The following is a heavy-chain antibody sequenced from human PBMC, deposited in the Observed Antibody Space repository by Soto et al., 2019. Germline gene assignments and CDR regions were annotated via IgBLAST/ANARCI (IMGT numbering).Heavy chain of an antibody. J-gene: IGHJ6*02. CDR3: ARDSAVAGTRYYGMDV. V-gene: IGHV3-33*01. CDR2: IWYDGSNK. Sequence: GGSLRLSCAASGFTSSSYGMHWVRQAPGKGLEWVAVIWYDGSNKYYADSVKGRFTISRDNSKNTLYLQMNSLRAEGTAVYYCARDSAVAGTRYYGMDVWGQGTTVTVSS. D-gene: IGHD6-19*01. CDR1: GFTSSSYG.